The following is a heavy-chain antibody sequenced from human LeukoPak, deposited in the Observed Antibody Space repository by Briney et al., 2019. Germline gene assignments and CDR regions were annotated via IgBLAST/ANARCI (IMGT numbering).Heavy chain of an antibody. CDR3: ARDGARYDILTGYGFDY. D-gene: IGHD3-9*01. V-gene: IGHV1-2*02. CDR2: INPNSVGT. CDR1: GYTFTGYY. Sequence: ASVKVSCKASGYTFTGYYMHWVRQAPGQGLVWMGWINPNSVGTNYAQKFQGRVTMTRDTSISTAYMELSRLRSGDTAVYYCARDGARYDILTGYGFDYWGQGTQVTVSS. J-gene: IGHJ4*02.